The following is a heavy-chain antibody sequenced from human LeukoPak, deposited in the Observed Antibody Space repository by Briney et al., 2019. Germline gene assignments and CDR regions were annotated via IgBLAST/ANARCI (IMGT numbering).Heavy chain of an antibody. V-gene: IGHV5-51*01. CDR2: IYPGDSDT. J-gene: IGHJ6*03. CDR3: ARIRYGGSSSSYYYMDV. Sequence: GESLKISCKGSGYSFTSYWIGWVRQMPGKGLEWMGIIYPGDSDTRYSPSFQGQVTISADKSISTAYLQWSSLKASDTAMYYCARIRYGGSSSSYYYMDVWGKGTTVTVSS. CDR1: GYSFTSYW. D-gene: IGHD6-6*01.